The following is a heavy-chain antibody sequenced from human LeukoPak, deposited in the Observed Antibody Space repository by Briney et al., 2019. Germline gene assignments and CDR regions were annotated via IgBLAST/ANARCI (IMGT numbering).Heavy chain of an antibody. CDR3: ARYYYDSSGYYHEYFQH. Sequence: PSETLSLTCTVSGGSISSSSYYWGWIRQPPGKGPEWLGSIYYSGSTYYNPSLKSRVTISVDTSKNQFSLKLSSVTAADTAVYYCARYYYDSSGYYHEYFQHWGQGTLVTVSS. CDR2: IYYSGST. D-gene: IGHD3-22*01. J-gene: IGHJ1*01. V-gene: IGHV4-39*01. CDR1: GGSISSSSYY.